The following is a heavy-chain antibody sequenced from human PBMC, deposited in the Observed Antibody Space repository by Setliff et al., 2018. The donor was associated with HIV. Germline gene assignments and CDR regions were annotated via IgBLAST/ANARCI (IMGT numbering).Heavy chain of an antibody. D-gene: IGHD6-13*01. CDR2: ISQSGKT. V-gene: IGHV4-4*02. Sequence: SETLSLTCAVSADSIGTNHWWNWVRQPPGKGLEWIGEISQSGKTNYHPSLKSQITISMEASKTHFSLTLNSVTAADTAVYYCARAVAASATSVVDYWGQGIQVTSPQ. CDR1: ADSIGTNHW. J-gene: IGHJ4*02. CDR3: ARAVAASATSVVDY.